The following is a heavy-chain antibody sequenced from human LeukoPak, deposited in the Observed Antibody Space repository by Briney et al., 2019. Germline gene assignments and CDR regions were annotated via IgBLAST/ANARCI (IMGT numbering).Heavy chain of an antibody. CDR3: ARRGVGSSWFNWFDP. CDR1: GGSIRSHY. V-gene: IGHV4-59*08. J-gene: IGHJ5*02. D-gene: IGHD6-13*01. CDR2: IHDSGST. Sequence: SETLSLTCTVSGGSIRSHYWSWIRQPPGKGLEYIGYIHDSGSTNYNPFLRGRVTISVDTSKNQFSLKLSSVTAADTAVYYCARRGVGSSWFNWFDPWGQGTLVTVSS.